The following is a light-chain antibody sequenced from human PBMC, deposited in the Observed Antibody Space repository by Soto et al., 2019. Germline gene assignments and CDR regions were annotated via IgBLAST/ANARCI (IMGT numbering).Light chain of an antibody. CDR1: QDISNH. J-gene: IGKJ4*01. Sequence: DIQMTQSPSSLSASVGDRVTITCRASQDISNHLAWFQQKPGKAPKSLISAASSLQSGVPSKFSGSGSGTDFTLPISSLQPEDFATYYCQQYNSYPVSFGGGTKVEIK. CDR3: QQYNSYPVS. CDR2: AAS. V-gene: IGKV1-16*02.